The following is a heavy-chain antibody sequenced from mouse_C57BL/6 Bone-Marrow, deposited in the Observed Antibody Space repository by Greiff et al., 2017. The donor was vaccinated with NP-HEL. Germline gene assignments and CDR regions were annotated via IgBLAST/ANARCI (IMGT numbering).Heavy chain of an antibody. CDR3: ARHSGFDGNYAMDY. CDR2: ISNLAYSI. J-gene: IGHJ4*01. V-gene: IGHV5-15*01. CDR1: GFTFSDYG. D-gene: IGHD2-1*01. Sequence: DVKLVESGGGLVQPGGSLKLSCAASGFTFSDYGMAWVRQAPRKGPEWVAFISNLAYSIYYADTVTGRFTISSENAKNPLYLEMRSLRSEDTAMYYCARHSGFDGNYAMDYWGQGTSVTVSS.